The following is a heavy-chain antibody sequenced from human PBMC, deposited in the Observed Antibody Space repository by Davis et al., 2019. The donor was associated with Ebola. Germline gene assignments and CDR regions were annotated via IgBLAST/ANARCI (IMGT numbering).Heavy chain of an antibody. V-gene: IGHV3-53*01. D-gene: IGHD6-6*01. Sequence: GESLKISCAASGFTVSSNYMSWFRQAPVPLLSFLSFIYSGGSTYYADSVKGRFTISRDNSKNTLYLQMNSLRAEDTAVYYCARHSSSSAAPFDYWGQGTLVTVSS. J-gene: IGHJ4*02. CDR2: IYSGGST. CDR3: ARHSSSSAAPFDY. CDR1: GFTVSSNY.